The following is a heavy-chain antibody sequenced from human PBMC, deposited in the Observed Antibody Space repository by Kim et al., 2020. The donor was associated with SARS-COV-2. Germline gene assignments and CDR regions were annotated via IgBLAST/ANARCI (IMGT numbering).Heavy chain of an antibody. V-gene: IGHV3-30-3*01. CDR3: ARARGGSYYYGMDV. Sequence: GGSLRLSCAASGFTFSSYAMHWARQAPGKGLEWVAVISYDGSNKYYADSVKGRFTISRDNSKNTQYLQMNSLRAEDTAVYYCARARGGSYYYGMDVWGQGTTVTVSS. CDR2: ISYDGSNK. CDR1: GFTFSSYA. D-gene: IGHD1-26*01. J-gene: IGHJ6*02.